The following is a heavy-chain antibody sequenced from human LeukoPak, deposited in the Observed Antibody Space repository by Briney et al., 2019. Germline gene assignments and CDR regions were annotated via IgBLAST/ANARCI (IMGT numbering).Heavy chain of an antibody. D-gene: IGHD5-24*01. J-gene: IGHJ4*02. CDR2: VSASGDYT. CDR1: GFSFSNYD. Sequence: GGSLSLSCAVPGFSFSNYDMGWVRQAPGRGLEWVAVVSASGDYTEYADSVKGRFTISRDTSQNTLILEMNSLRAEDTAVYYCAKKPVTIKYPVDNWGLGTLVTVSS. V-gene: IGHV3-23*01. CDR3: AKKPVTIKYPVDN.